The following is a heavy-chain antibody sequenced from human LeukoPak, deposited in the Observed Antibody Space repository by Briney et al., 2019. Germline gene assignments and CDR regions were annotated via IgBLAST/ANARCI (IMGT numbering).Heavy chain of an antibody. CDR3: VRVPTTVDNYYMDV. CDR1: GGSIGSGTYY. V-gene: IGHV4-61*02. CDR2: FYTGGST. J-gene: IGHJ6*03. Sequence: SETLSLTCTVSGGSIGSGTYYWTWLRQPAGKGLEWIGRFYTGGSTNYNPSLRSRVSVSLDMSKNQFSLKMSSVTAADTAVYYCVRVPTTVDNYYMDVWGKGTTVTVSS. D-gene: IGHD4-11*01.